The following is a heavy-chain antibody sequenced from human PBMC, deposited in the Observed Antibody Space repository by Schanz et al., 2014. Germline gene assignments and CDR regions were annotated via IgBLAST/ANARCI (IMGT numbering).Heavy chain of an antibody. CDR2: IYIGGNT. V-gene: IGHV3-66*01. CDR1: GFSVGNKY. J-gene: IGHJ4*02. Sequence: EVQLVESGGGLVQPGGSLRLSCAASGFSVGNKYMNWVRQAPGKGLEWVSFIYIGGNTYYADSVKGRSTISRDNSKNTVYIQMNSLRAEDTAVYYCARGGPAYYFDDWGQGTLVTVSS. CDR3: ARGGPAYYFDD.